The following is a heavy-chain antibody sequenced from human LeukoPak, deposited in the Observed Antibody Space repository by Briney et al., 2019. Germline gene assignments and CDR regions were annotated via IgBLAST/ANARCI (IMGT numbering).Heavy chain of an antibody. V-gene: IGHV1-69*04. CDR3: ARRLYDILTGSGNWFDP. J-gene: IGHJ5*02. D-gene: IGHD3-9*01. Sequence: ASVKVSCKASGYTFTSYGISWVRQAPGQGLEWMGRIIPILGIANYAQKFQGRVTITADKSTSTAYMELSSLRSEDTAVYYCARRLYDILTGSGNWFDPWGQGTLVTVSS. CDR1: GYTFTSYG. CDR2: IIPILGIA.